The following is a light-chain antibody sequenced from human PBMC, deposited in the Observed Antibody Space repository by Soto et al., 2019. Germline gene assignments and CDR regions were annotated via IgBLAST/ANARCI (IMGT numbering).Light chain of an antibody. CDR1: SSDVGGYNY. V-gene: IGLV2-11*01. J-gene: IGLJ3*02. CDR3: CSYAGTYTWV. Sequence: QSALTQPRSVSGSPGQSATISCTGTSSDVGGYNYVSWYQQHPGKAPKLMIYAVSERPSGVPDRFSGSKSGNTASLTLSGLQAEDEADYYCCSYAGTYTWVFGGGTKLTVL. CDR2: AVS.